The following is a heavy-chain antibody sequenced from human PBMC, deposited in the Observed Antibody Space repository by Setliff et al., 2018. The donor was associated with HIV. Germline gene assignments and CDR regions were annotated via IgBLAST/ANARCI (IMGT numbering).Heavy chain of an antibody. CDR2: IYTSGST. CDR1: GGSISSGSYF. Sequence: SETLSLTCTVSGGSISSGSYFWSWIRQPAGKGLEWIGHIYTSGSTNYNPSLKSRVTTSVDTSKNHFSLRLSSVTAADTAVYYCARGERYYDILTGRVPDGFDIWGQGTMVTVSS. CDR3: ARGERYYDILTGRVPDGFDI. J-gene: IGHJ3*02. D-gene: IGHD3-9*01. V-gene: IGHV4-61*09.